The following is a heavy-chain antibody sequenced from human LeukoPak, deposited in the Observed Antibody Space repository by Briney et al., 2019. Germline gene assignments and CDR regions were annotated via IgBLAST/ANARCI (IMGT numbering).Heavy chain of an antibody. Sequence: PSETLSLTCTVSGGSISTNNDYWNWIRQPAGKGLEWIGRMYASGSSNYNPSLKSRVTISVDTSKNQVSLKLSSVTAADTAIYYCARATAWIDAFDFWGQGTMVTVSS. CDR3: ARATAWIDAFDF. J-gene: IGHJ3*01. V-gene: IGHV4-61*02. D-gene: IGHD5-12*01. CDR1: GGSISTNNDY. CDR2: MYASGSS.